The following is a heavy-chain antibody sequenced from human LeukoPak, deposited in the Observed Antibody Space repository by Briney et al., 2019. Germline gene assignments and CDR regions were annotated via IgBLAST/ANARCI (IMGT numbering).Heavy chain of an antibody. CDR3: AKNEGTTGHSRGYFQH. Sequence: GGSLRLSCAASGFTFDDYAMLWVGQAPGKGLEGVSFISWDGGSTYYADSVKGRFTISRDNSKNSLYLQMRGLTTEDTALYYCAKNEGTTGHSRGYFQHWGQGTLVTVSS. J-gene: IGHJ1*01. CDR2: ISWDGGST. V-gene: IGHV3-43D*03. CDR1: GFTFDDYA. D-gene: IGHD1-1*01.